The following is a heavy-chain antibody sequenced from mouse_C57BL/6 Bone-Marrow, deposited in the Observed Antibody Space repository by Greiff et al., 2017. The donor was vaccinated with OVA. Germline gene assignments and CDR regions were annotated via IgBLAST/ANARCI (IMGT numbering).Heavy chain of an antibody. D-gene: IGHD2-4*01. CDR1: GYTFTDYY. J-gene: IGHJ2*01. V-gene: IGHV1-26*01. CDR2: INPNNGGT. CDR3: ASSEGMITAFFDY. Sequence: EVQLQQSGPELVKPGASVKISCKASGYTFTDYYMNWVKQSHGKSLEWIGDINPNNGGTSYNQKFKVKATLTVDKSSSTAYMELRSLTSEDSAVYYCASSEGMITAFFDYWGQGTTLTVSS.